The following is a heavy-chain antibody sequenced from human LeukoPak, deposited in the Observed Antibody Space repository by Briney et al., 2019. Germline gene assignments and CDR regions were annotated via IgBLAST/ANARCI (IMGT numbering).Heavy chain of an antibody. Sequence: GGSLRLSCAASGFTFSNLWMSWVRQAPGKGLEWVANIKQDGSEKYYVDSVKGRFTISRDNAKNSLFLQMNSLRAEDTAVYFCARVRGGYYFDYWGQGTLVTVSS. CDR3: ARVRGGYYFDY. V-gene: IGHV3-7*04. CDR2: IKQDGSEK. D-gene: IGHD5-24*01. CDR1: GFTFSNLW. J-gene: IGHJ4*02.